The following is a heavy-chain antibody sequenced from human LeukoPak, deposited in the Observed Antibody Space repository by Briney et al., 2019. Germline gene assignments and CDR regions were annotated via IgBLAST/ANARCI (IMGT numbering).Heavy chain of an antibody. D-gene: IGHD6-13*01. CDR1: GYTFTSYG. CDR2: ISAYNGNT. Sequence: GSVKVSCKASGYTFTSYGISWVRQAPGQGLEWMGWISAYNGNTNYAQKLQGRVTMTTDTSTSTAYMELRSLRSDDTAVYYCARDFVPSSWSNTFDYWGQGTLVTVSS. CDR3: ARDFVPSSWSNTFDY. J-gene: IGHJ4*02. V-gene: IGHV1-18*01.